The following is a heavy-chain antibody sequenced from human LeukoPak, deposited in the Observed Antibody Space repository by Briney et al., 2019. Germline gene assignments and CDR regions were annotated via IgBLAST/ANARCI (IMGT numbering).Heavy chain of an antibody. CDR1: GYTFTGYY. CDR3: ARDYGLGIAAAGPFRYYYYGMDV. V-gene: IGHV1-2*02. D-gene: IGHD6-13*01. J-gene: IGHJ6*02. Sequence: ASVKVSCKASGYTFTGYYMHWVRQAPGQGLEWMGWINPNSGGTNYAQKFQGRVTMTRDTSISTAYMELSRLRSDDTAVYYCARDYGLGIAAAGPFRYYYYGMDVWGQGTTVTVSS. CDR2: INPNSGGT.